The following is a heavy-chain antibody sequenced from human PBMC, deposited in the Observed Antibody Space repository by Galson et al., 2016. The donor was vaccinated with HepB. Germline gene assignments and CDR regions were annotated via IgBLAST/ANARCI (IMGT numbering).Heavy chain of an antibody. CDR2: TYYRSKWYN. J-gene: IGHJ4*02. CDR1: GDSVSSYSGA. CDR3: ARDRGSVRHVFDS. D-gene: IGHD5-12*01. Sequence: CAISGDSVSSYSGAWDWIRQSPSRGLEWLGRTYYRSKWYNDYAGSVKGRITIEADTSKNLFSLQLTSVTVADTAVYYCARDRGSVRHVFDSWGQGTLVSVSS. V-gene: IGHV6-1*01.